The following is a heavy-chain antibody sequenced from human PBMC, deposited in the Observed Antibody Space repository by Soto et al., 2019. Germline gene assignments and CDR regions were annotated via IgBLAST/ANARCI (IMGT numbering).Heavy chain of an antibody. CDR2: ISAYNGNT. CDR3: ARDSTWGNYGFWGGYYVPYVMGV. Sequence: ASGKVSGKASGYTFTSYGISWVRQAPGQGLEWMGWISAYNGNTNYAQKLQGRVTMTTDTSTSTAYMELRSLRSDDTAVYYCARDSTWGNYGFWGGYYVPYVMGVWFQG. D-gene: IGHD3-3*01. V-gene: IGHV1-18*04. J-gene: IGHJ6*02. CDR1: GYTFTSYG.